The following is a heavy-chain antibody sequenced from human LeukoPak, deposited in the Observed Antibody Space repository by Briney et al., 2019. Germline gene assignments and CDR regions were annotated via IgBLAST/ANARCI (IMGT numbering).Heavy chain of an antibody. CDR3: ASYDSSGYYSDY. J-gene: IGHJ4*02. Sequence: SETLSLTCAVSGGSISSSNWWSWVRQPPGKGLEWIGEIYHSGSTNYNPSLKSRVTISVDKSKNQFSLKLSSVTAADTAVYYCASYDSSGYYSDYWGQGTLVTVSS. V-gene: IGHV4-4*02. CDR1: GGSISSSNW. D-gene: IGHD3-22*01. CDR2: IYHSGST.